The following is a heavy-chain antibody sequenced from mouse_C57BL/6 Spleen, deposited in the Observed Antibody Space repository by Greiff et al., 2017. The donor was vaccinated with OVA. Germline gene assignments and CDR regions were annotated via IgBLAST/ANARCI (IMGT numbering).Heavy chain of an antibody. D-gene: IGHD2-1*01. Sequence: EVKLMESGGGLVKPGGSLKLSCAASGFTFSDYGMHWVRQAPEKGLEWVAYISRGSSTIYYADTVKGRFTISRDNAKNTLFLQMTSLRSEDTAMYYCASDYGRDYAMDYWGQGTSVTVSS. V-gene: IGHV5-17*01. CDR1: GFTFSDYG. J-gene: IGHJ4*01. CDR2: ISRGSSTI. CDR3: ASDYGRDYAMDY.